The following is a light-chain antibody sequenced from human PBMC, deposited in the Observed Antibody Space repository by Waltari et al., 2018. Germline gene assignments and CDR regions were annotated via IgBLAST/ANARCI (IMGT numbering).Light chain of an antibody. CDR1: SSNIGSNT. CDR2: SNQ. CDR3: ATWDDSLKGVV. J-gene: IGLJ3*02. Sequence: QSFLSQPRSASGTPGQRVTISCSGSSSNIGSNTVNWYQQLPGTAPKVVIYSNQDRPSGVPDRFSGSKSGTSASLAISGLQSEDEADYYCATWDDSLKGVVFGEGTKPTVL. V-gene: IGLV1-44*01.